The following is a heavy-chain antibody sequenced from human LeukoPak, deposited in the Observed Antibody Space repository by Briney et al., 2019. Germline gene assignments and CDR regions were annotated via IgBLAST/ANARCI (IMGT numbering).Heavy chain of an antibody. V-gene: IGHV4-39*01. J-gene: IGHJ4*02. CDR3: ARRDYYDSSAYYYAY. CDR1: GDSISSSSYY. Sequence: NSSDTLSLTCTVSGDSISSSSYYWGSVRQAPGKGLGWSVCIYHSERPSYNPSLTSRVTISVDTSKKQLFLKLSSGTAADTAVYYCARRDYYDSSAYYYAYWGQGTLVTVS. CDR2: IYHSERP. D-gene: IGHD3-22*01.